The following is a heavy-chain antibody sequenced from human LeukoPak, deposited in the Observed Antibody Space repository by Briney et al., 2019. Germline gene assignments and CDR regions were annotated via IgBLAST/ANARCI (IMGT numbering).Heavy chain of an antibody. CDR3: ATGHSYGYDY. Sequence: PGGSLRLSCAASGLTYTDFWMHWVRQAPGKGLEWVSLIKNVGSVTRYADSVKGRLIISRDDAKNTLDLQMNSLKVDDTAVYYCATGHSYGYDYWGQGILVTVSS. D-gene: IGHD5-18*01. CDR1: GLTYTDFW. V-gene: IGHV3-74*01. CDR2: IKNVGSVT. J-gene: IGHJ4*02.